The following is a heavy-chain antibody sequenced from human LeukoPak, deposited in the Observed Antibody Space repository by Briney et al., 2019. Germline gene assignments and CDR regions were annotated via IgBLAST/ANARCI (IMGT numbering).Heavy chain of an antibody. CDR3: ARLGSGWDSNWFDP. CDR2: INAGNGNT. Sequence: ASVKLSCKASGYTFTSYAMHWVRQAPGQRLEWMGWINAGNGNTKYSQKLQGRVTMTTDTSTSTAYTELRSLRSDDTAVYYCARLGSGWDSNWFDPWGQGTLVTVSS. D-gene: IGHD6-19*01. V-gene: IGHV1-3*01. J-gene: IGHJ5*02. CDR1: GYTFTSYA.